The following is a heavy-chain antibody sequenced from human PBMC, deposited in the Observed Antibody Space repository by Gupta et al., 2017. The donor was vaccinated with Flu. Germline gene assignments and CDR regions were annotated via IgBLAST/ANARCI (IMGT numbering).Heavy chain of an antibody. J-gene: IGHJ5*02. Sequence: VRQAPGSGLEWAAGISWNGGRTGYAETVKGRFTVSRDNAKNSLYLQMNSLTTDDTALYYCAKDVGSEVALASWGQGTLVTVSS. CDR3: AKDVGSEVALAS. CDR2: ISWNGGRT. D-gene: IGHD2-15*01. V-gene: IGHV3-9*01.